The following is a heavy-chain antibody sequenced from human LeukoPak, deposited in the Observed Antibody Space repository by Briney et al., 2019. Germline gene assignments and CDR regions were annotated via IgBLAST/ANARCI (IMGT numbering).Heavy chain of an antibody. V-gene: IGHV1-2*06. CDR1: GYTFTGYY. D-gene: IGHD2-2*01. CDR3: AREVIVVVPAATPPYYYYYMDV. Sequence: ASVKVSCKASGYTFTGYYMHWVRQAPGQGLEWMGRINPNSGGTNYAQKFQGRVTMTRDTSISTAYMELSRLRSDDTAVYYCAREVIVVVPAATPPYYYYYMDVWGKGTTVTVSS. CDR2: INPNSGGT. J-gene: IGHJ6*03.